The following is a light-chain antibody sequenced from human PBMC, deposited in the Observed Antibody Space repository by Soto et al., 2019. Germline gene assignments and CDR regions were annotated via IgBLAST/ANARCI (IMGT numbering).Light chain of an antibody. CDR2: GAS. Sequence: IQMTQAPSSLSASVGDRVTISCRASRSIGTDLHWYQQKPGKAPTLLIYGASNLQSGVPSRFSGSGSGTDFTLTISSLHSEDFATYYCQQSFSTLITFGQGTRLEIK. CDR3: QQSFSTLIT. J-gene: IGKJ5*01. V-gene: IGKV1-39*01. CDR1: RSIGTD.